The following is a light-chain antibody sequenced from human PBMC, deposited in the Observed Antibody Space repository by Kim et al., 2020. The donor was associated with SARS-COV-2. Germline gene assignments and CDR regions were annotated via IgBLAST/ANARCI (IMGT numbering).Light chain of an antibody. J-gene: IGLJ2*01. CDR3: QSSDSSLSDSHVV. Sequence: VTISCTGSSSNIGANFDIHWYQQLPGTTPKLLVYGNTNRPSGVPDRFSGSKSGTSASLAITGLQAEDEADYYCQSSDSSLSDSHVVFGGGTQLTVL. V-gene: IGLV1-40*01. CDR1: SSNIGANFD. CDR2: GNT.